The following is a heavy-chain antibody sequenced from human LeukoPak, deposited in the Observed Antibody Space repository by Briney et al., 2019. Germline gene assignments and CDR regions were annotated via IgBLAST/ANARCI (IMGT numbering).Heavy chain of an antibody. CDR3: ARHEAQDFDY. CDR1: GGSISSSNYY. V-gene: IGHV4-39*01. CDR2: IYYSGTT. Sequence: SETLSLTCTVSGGSISSSNYYWGWIRQPPGKGLEWIGSIYYSGTTYYSSSLKSRVIISVDTTKNQFSLKLSSVTATDTAVYYCARHEAQDFDYWGQGTLVTVSS. J-gene: IGHJ4*02.